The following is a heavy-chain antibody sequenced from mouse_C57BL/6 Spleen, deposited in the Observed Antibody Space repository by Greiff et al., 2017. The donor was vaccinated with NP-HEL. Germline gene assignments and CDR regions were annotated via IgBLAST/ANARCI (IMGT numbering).Heavy chain of an antibody. CDR3: TRSPLSYPFAY. CDR2: ISSGGDYI. D-gene: IGHD6-1*01. J-gene: IGHJ3*01. Sequence: EVKLVESGEGLVKPGGSLKLSCAASGFTFSSYAMSWVRQTPEKRLEWVAYISSGGDYIYYAHTVKGRFTISRDNARNTLYLQMSSLKSEDTAMYYCTRSPLSYPFAYWGQGTLVTVSA. V-gene: IGHV5-9-1*02. CDR1: GFTFSSYA.